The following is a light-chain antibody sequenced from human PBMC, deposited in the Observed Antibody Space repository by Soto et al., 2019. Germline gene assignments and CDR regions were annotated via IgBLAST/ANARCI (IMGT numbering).Light chain of an antibody. CDR2: DDS. J-gene: IGLJ3*02. CDR1: NIGSKN. CDR3: QVWDSSSDHWV. V-gene: IGLV3-21*02. Sequence: SYELTQPPSVSVAPGQTARITCGGNNIGSKNVHWYQQKPGQAPVVVVYDDSDRPSGIPERLSGSNSGNTATLTISRVEAGDEADYYCQVWDSSSDHWVFGGGTKLTVL.